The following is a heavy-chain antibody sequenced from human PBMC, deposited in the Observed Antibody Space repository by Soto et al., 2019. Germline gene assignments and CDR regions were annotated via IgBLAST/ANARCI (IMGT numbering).Heavy chain of an antibody. D-gene: IGHD6-13*01. J-gene: IGHJ4*02. CDR3: AKDPFEVGIAAAGTFDY. V-gene: IGHV3-23*01. Sequence: PGGSLRLSCAASGFTFSSYAMSWVRQAPGKGLEWVSAISGSGGSTYYADSVKGRFTISRDNSKNTLYLQMNSLRAEDTAVYYCAKDPFEVGIAAAGTFDYWGQGTLVTVSS. CDR2: ISGSGGST. CDR1: GFTFSSYA.